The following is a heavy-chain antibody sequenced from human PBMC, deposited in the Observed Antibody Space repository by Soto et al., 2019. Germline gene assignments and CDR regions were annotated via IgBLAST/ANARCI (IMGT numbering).Heavy chain of an antibody. Sequence: GGSLRLSCAASGFSFGSYSMNWVRQAPGKGLEWVSSISSSSSYIYYADSVKGRFTISRDNAKNSLYLQMNSLRAEDTAVYYYVFCGFFGKDHYYYGMDVWGQGTTVTVSS. J-gene: IGHJ6*02. V-gene: IGHV3-21*01. CDR1: GFSFGSYS. CDR3: VFCGFFGKDHYYYGMDV. CDR2: ISSSSSYI. D-gene: IGHD3-3*01.